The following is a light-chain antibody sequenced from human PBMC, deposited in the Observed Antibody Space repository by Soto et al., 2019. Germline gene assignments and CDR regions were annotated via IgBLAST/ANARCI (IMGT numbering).Light chain of an antibody. V-gene: IGLV2-14*03. CDR3: SSYTTSSTLL. CDR2: DVS. J-gene: IGLJ1*01. CDR1: SSDVGNYNY. Sequence: QSALTQPASVSGSPGQSITISFTGTSSDVGNYNYVSWYQQHPGKAPKLMIYDVSDRPSGVSNRFSGSKSGNTASLTISGLQAEDEADYYCSSYTTSSTLLFGTGTKVTVL.